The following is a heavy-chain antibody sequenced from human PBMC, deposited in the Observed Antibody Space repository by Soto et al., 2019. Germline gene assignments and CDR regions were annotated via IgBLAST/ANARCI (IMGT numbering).Heavy chain of an antibody. CDR2: ISGYNGNT. D-gene: IGHD3-3*01. V-gene: IGHV1-18*01. CDR1: GYTFTCYG. CDR3: ARDFDFWSGSLLGY. J-gene: IGHJ4*02. Sequence: SSVKDYCKPSGYTFTCYGISWVRQAPGQGLEWMGWISGYNGNTNYAQKLQGRVTMTTDTSTSTAYMELRSLRSDDTAVYYCARDFDFWSGSLLGYWGQGTLVTVSS.